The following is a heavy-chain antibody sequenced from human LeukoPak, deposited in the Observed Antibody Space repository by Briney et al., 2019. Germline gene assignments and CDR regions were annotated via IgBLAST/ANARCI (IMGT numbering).Heavy chain of an antibody. CDR2: ISSSGSTI. Sequence: GGSLRLSCAASGFTFSSYAMSWVRQAPGKGLEWVSYISSSGSTIYYADSVKGRFTISRDNAKNSLYLQMNSLRAEDTAVYYCAREEVVSHHDAFDIWGQGTMVTASS. V-gene: IGHV3-48*03. CDR3: AREEVVSHHDAFDI. J-gene: IGHJ3*02. D-gene: IGHD3-22*01. CDR1: GFTFSSYA.